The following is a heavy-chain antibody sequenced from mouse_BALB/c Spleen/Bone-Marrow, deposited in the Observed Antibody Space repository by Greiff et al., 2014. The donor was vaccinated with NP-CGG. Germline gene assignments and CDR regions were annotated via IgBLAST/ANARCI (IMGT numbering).Heavy chain of an antibody. D-gene: IGHD1-1*01. CDR2: IDPANGNS. Sequence: VQLKESXAELVKPGASVKLSCTASGFNIKDTYMHWVKQRPEQGLEWIGRIDPANGNSKYDPKFQGKATITADTSSNTAYLQLSSLTSEDTAVYYCAFITTVVEYYFDDWGQGTTLTVSP. CDR1: GFNIKDTY. CDR3: AFITTVVEYYFDD. V-gene: IGHV14-3*02. J-gene: IGHJ2*01.